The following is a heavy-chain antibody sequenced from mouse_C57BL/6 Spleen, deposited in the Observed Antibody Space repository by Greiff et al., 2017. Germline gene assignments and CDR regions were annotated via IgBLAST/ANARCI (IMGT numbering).Heavy chain of an antibody. CDR1: GYTFTSYW. D-gene: IGHD1-1*01. Sequence: QVQLQQSGAELVKPGASVKLSCKASGYTFTSYWMQWVKQRPGQGLEWIGEIHPSDNYTNYNQKFKGKATLTVDTSSSTAYMQLSCLTSDDSAVYYGAFITTVEYFDVWGTGTTVTVSS. CDR3: AFITTVEYFDV. V-gene: IGHV1-50*01. J-gene: IGHJ1*03. CDR2: IHPSDNYT.